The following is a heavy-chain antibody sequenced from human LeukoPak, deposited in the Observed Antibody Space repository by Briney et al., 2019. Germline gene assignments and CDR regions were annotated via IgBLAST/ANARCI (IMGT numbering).Heavy chain of an antibody. D-gene: IGHD5-24*01. J-gene: IGHJ4*02. Sequence: GGSLRLSCAASGFTFSSYATSWVRQAPGKGLEWVSAISGSGGSTYYADSVKGRFTISRDNSKNTLYLQMNSLRAEDTAVYYCAKAPRRTIIGGNDYWGQGTLVTVSS. CDR2: ISGSGGST. CDR3: AKAPRRTIIGGNDY. CDR1: GFTFSSYA. V-gene: IGHV3-23*01.